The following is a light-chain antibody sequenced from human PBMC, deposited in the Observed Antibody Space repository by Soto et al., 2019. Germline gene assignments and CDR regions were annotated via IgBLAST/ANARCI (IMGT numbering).Light chain of an antibody. V-gene: IGKV1-39*01. Sequence: DIQLTQSPSSLSASVGDRVTITCRASQTITNYLNWYQQKPGKAPKLLIYAASTLLSGVPSRFTGGGSGTDFTLTIDSLQPEDFATYFCQQSYSSPWTFGQGT. CDR3: QQSYSSPWT. J-gene: IGKJ1*01. CDR2: AAS. CDR1: QTITNY.